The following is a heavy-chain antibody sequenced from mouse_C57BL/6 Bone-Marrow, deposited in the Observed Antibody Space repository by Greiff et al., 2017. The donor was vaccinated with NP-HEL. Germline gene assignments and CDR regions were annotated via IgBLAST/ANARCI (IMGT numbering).Heavy chain of an antibody. CDR3: APYYYGSSWGYFDV. CDR2: IWTGGGT. J-gene: IGHJ1*03. D-gene: IGHD1-1*01. V-gene: IGHV2-9-1*01. CDR1: GFSLNSYA. Sequence: VQLVESGPGLVAPSQSLSITCTVSGFSLNSYAIGWVRQPPGQGLEWLGVIWTGGGTNYNSALNSRLSISKDNSKSQVFLKMNSLQTDDTARYYCAPYYYGSSWGYFDVWGTGTTVTVSS.